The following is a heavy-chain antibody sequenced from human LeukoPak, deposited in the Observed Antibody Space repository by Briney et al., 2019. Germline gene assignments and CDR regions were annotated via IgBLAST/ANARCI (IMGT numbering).Heavy chain of an antibody. D-gene: IGHD2-21*01. J-gene: IGHJ4*02. CDR2: IYYSGRT. V-gene: IGHV4-39*01. CDR1: GGSINSNSYY. Sequence: SETLSLTCAVSGGSINSNSYYWACVRQPPXKGLEWIGSIYYSGRTFYNPSLKSRVTISVDTSKNQFSLRLSSVTAADTAVYYCAPQQGRNLVNYFDYWGQGTLVTVSS. CDR3: APQQGRNLVNYFDY.